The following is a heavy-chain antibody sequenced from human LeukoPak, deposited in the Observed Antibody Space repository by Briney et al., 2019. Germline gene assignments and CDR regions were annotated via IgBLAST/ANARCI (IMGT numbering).Heavy chain of an antibody. D-gene: IGHD3-22*01. CDR3: ARGPVDYDDSSGYYYFDY. J-gene: IGHJ4*02. Sequence: SETLSLTCGVYGESFSDYYWSWIRQPPGKGLEWIGEINHSGSTNYNPSLKSRVTISVDTSKKQFSLKLSSVTAADTAVYYCARGPVDYDDSSGYYYFDYWGQGTLVTVSS. CDR2: INHSGST. V-gene: IGHV4-34*01. CDR1: GESFSDYY.